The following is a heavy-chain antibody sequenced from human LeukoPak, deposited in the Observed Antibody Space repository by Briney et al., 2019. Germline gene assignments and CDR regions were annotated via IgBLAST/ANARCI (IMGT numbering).Heavy chain of an antibody. D-gene: IGHD3-10*01. CDR2: ISGSGGST. V-gene: IGHV3-23*01. Sequence: PGGSLRLSCAASGFTFSSYAMSWVRQAPGKGMEWVSAISGSGGSTYYADSVKGRFTISRDNSKNTLYLQMNSLRAEGTAVCYCAKVVVRGVIEGFDYWGQGTLVTVSS. J-gene: IGHJ4*02. CDR3: AKVVVRGVIEGFDY. CDR1: GFTFSSYA.